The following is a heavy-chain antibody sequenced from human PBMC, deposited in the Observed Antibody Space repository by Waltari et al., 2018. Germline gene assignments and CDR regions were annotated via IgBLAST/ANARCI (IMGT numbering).Heavy chain of an antibody. V-gene: IGHV3-23*03. J-gene: IGHJ4*02. CDR3: AKDPTIFGVVRYYFDY. CDR2: IYSGGSST. D-gene: IGHD3-3*01. Sequence: EVQLLESGGGLVQPGGSLRISCAASGFTFSSYAMSWVRQAPGKGLEWVSVIYSGGSSTYYADSVKGRFTISRDNSKNTLYLQMNSLRAEDTAVYYCAKDPTIFGVVRYYFDYWGQGTLVTVSS. CDR1: GFTFSSYA.